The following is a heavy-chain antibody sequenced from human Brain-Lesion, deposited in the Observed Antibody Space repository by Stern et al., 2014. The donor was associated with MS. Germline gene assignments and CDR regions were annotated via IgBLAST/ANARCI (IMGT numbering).Heavy chain of an antibody. CDR3: ASGYRIFDY. J-gene: IGHJ4*02. CDR1: GGSISSGSDY. Sequence: VQLLESGPGLVKPSQTLSLTCTVSGGSISSGSDYWSWIRQPVGKGLEWIGRIHPRGSAFYTPSLKRRVPLSTDPSMNQFSLELNSATAADTAIYYCASGYRIFDYWGQGILVTVSS. D-gene: IGHD5-18*01. CDR2: IHPRGSA. V-gene: IGHV4-61*02.